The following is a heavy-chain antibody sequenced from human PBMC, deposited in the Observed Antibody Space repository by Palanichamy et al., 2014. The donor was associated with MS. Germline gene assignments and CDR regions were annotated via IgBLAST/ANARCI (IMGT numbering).Heavy chain of an antibody. V-gene: IGHV4-34*01. CDR3: ATQSSEVLGDS. CDR2: IEHSGSS. D-gene: IGHD3-10*01. J-gene: IGHJ4*02. CDR1: GGSFSDYR. Sequence: VQLQQWGAGLLKPSETLSLTCAVYGGSFSDYRWSWIRQPPGTGLEWIGEIEHSGSSKYNPSLKGRGTISLDTSKNQFSLKLTSVTAADTAIYYCATQSSEVLGDSWGQGTLVTVSS.